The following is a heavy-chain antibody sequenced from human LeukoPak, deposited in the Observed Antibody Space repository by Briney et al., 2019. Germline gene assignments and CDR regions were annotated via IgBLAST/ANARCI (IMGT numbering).Heavy chain of an antibody. D-gene: IGHD6-19*01. CDR2: INHSGST. CDR3: ARGLEYSSGWYPRMDY. V-gene: IGHV4-34*01. Sequence: SETLSLTCAVYGGSFSGYYWSWIRQPPGKGLEWIGEINHSGSTNYNPSLKSRVTISVDTSKNQFSLKLSSVTAADTAVYYCARGLEYSSGWYPRMDYWGQGTLVAVSS. CDR1: GGSFSGYY. J-gene: IGHJ4*02.